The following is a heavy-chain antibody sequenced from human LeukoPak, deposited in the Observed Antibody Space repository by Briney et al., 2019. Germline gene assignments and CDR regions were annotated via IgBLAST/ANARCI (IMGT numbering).Heavy chain of an antibody. CDR3: ARDSGSEPDY. V-gene: IGHV1-2*02. CDR2: IIPKSGGT. CDR1: GYTFTDHY. J-gene: IGHJ4*02. D-gene: IGHD3-10*01. Sequence: ASVRVSCKASGYTFTDHYMHWVRQAPGQGLEWMGWIIPKSGGTNYAQKFRGRVTMTRDTSISTAYMELSGLTSDDTAVYFCARDSGSEPDYWGQGALVTVSS.